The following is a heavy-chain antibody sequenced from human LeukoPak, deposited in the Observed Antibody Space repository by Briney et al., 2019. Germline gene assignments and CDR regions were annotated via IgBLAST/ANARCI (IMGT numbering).Heavy chain of an antibody. CDR3: AKGIYSSGWSYFDY. Sequence: GGSLRLSCAASGFTFSNSAMSCVPQAPGKRLEWVSTLSGSGITTYYADSVRGRFTISRDNSKNTLYLQMNSLRAEDTAVYYCAKGIYSSGWSYFDYWGHGTLVTVSS. J-gene: IGHJ4*01. D-gene: IGHD6-19*01. CDR1: GFTFSNSA. CDR2: LSGSGITT. V-gene: IGHV3-23*01.